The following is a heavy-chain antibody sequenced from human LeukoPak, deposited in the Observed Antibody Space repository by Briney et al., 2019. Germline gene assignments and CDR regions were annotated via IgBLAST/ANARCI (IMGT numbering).Heavy chain of an antibody. J-gene: IGHJ4*02. CDR3: AKGNYDTSGLRLHLDDY. CDR1: GFTFSRYG. V-gene: IGHV3-30*18. D-gene: IGHD3-22*01. CDR2: ISYDKSHR. Sequence: PGRSLRLSCAASGFTFSRYGMYWVRQAPGKGLEWVALISYDKSHRYYADSVKGRFTISRDNSKNTLYLQMNTLRVEDTAVYYCAKGNYDTSGLRLHLDDYWGQGTLVTVSS.